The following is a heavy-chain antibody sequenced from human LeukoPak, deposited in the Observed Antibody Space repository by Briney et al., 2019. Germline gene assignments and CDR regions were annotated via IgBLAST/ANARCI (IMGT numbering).Heavy chain of an antibody. CDR3: ARGYNSGSDYVGGKFDY. V-gene: IGHV1-2*02. CDR2: INPNSGGT. Sequence: ASVKVSCKASGYTFTGYYMHWVRQAPGQGLEWMGWINPNSGGTNYAQKFQGRVTMTRDTSISTAYMELSRLRSDDTAVYYCARGYNSGSDYVGGKFDYWGQGTLVTVSS. J-gene: IGHJ4*02. D-gene: IGHD1-26*01. CDR1: GYTFTGYY.